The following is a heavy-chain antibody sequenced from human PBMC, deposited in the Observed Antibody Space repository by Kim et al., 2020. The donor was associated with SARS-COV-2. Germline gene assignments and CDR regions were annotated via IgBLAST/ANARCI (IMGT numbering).Heavy chain of an antibody. CDR3: TTGVGPTGK. D-gene: IGHD1-26*01. CDR2: IKSKIDGGTI. V-gene: IGHV3-15*01. Sequence: GGSLRLSCAASGFSFSNAWMSWVRQAPGKGLEWVGRIKSKIDGGTIDYTAPVKGRFTISRDDSKTTLYLQMNSLTTEDTAVYYCTTGVGPTGKWGQGTLVTVSS. J-gene: IGHJ4*02. CDR1: GFSFSNAW.